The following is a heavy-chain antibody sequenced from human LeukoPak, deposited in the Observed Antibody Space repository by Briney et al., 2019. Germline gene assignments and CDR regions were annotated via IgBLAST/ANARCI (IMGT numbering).Heavy chain of an antibody. CDR1: GFTFDDYG. V-gene: IGHV3-20*04. Sequence: GGSLRLSCAASGFTFDDYGMSWVRQAPGKNLEWVSGINWNGGSTGYADSVKGRFTISRDNAKNSLYLQMNSLRAEDTALYYCAKETDHDFWSGYYAFDYWGQGTLVTVSS. CDR2: INWNGGST. J-gene: IGHJ4*02. CDR3: AKETDHDFWSGYYAFDY. D-gene: IGHD3-3*01.